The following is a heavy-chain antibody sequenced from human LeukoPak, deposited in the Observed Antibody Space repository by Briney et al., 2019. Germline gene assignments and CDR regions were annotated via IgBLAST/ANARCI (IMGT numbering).Heavy chain of an antibody. CDR3: AKVRANRFASFDY. J-gene: IGHJ4*02. V-gene: IGHV3-23*01. D-gene: IGHD1/OR15-1a*01. Sequence: GGTLRLSCAASGFTFRSYGMSWVRQAPGKGLEWVSGISGSGGTTYYADSVKGRFTISRDNSKITLYLQMNSLRAEDTAVYYCAKVRANRFASFDYWGQGTLVTVSS. CDR2: ISGSGGTT. CDR1: GFTFRSYG.